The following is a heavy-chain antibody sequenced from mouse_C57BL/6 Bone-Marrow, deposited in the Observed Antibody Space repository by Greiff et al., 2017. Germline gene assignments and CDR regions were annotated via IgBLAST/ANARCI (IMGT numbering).Heavy chain of an antibody. CDR2: IYPGDGDT. V-gene: IGHV1-80*01. J-gene: IGHJ3*01. CDR3: ARSGAY. Sequence: LQQSGASVKISCKASGYAFSSYWMNWVKQRPGKGLEWIGQIYPGDGDTNYNGKFKGKATLTADKSSSTAYMQLSSLTSEDSAVYFCARSGAYWGQGTLVTVSA. CDR1: GYAFSSYW. D-gene: IGHD3-1*01.